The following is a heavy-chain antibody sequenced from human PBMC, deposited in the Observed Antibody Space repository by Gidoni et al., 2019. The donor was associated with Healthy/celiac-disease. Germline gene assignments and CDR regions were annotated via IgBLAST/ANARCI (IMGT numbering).Heavy chain of an antibody. CDR2: ISGSGGST. V-gene: IGHV3-23*01. J-gene: IGHJ4*02. D-gene: IGHD6-13*01. CDR3: AKVGEDSSSWYGSTVEYYFDY. CDR1: GFHFSSYA. Sequence: EVQLLESGGGVVQPGGSLRPSCAASGFHFSSYAMSWVRQAPGKGLECVSAISGSGGSTYYADSVKGRFTISRDNSKNTLYLQMNSLRAEDTAVYYCAKVGEDSSSWYGSTVEYYFDYWGQGTLVTVS.